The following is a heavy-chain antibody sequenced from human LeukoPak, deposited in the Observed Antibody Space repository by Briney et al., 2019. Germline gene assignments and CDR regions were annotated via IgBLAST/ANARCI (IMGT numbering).Heavy chain of an antibody. CDR3: ATMIRGEN. Sequence: GGSLRLSCAASGFSFSTYTMNWVRQAPGKGLEWISYISSSGGDIYYSDSVKGRFTISRDNAKNSLYLQLNSLGDEDTAVYYCATMIRGENWGQGTLVTVSS. D-gene: IGHD3-10*01. J-gene: IGHJ1*01. V-gene: IGHV3-48*02. CDR1: GFSFSTYT. CDR2: ISSSGGDI.